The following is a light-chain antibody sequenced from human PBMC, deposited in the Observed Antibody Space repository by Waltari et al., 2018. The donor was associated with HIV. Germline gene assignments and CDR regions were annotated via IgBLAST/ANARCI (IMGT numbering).Light chain of an antibody. Sequence: QSVLTQPPSVSAAPGQKVTISCSGSTFNIENNYVSWYQQLPGTAPKLLIYDKNKRPSGIPDRFSGSKSGTSATLGITGLQTGDEADYYCGTWDSSLNAGFGGGTKLTVL. CDR3: GTWDSSLNAG. CDR2: DKN. V-gene: IGLV1-51*01. J-gene: IGLJ2*01. CDR1: TFNIENNY.